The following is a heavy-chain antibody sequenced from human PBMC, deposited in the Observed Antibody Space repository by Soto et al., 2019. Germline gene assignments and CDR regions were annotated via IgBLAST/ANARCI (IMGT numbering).Heavy chain of an antibody. J-gene: IGHJ4*02. D-gene: IGHD4-17*01. CDR2: IWYDGSNK. CDR3: ARASTTVTLPCYFDY. Sequence: QVQLVESGGGVVQPGRSLRLSCAASGFTFSSYGMHWVRQAPGKGLEWVAVIWYDGSNKYYADSVKGRFTISRDNSKNTLYLQMNSLRAEDTAVYYCARASTTVTLPCYFDYWGQGTLVTGSS. CDR1: GFTFSSYG. V-gene: IGHV3-33*01.